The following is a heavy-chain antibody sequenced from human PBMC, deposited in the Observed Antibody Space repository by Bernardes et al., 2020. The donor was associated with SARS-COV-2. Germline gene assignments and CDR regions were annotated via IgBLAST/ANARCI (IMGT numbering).Heavy chain of an antibody. CDR3: ARSPDADSRSWQDY. CDR1: GYSFNTYW. CDR2: IYPDDSDT. Sequence: GESLKISCQASGYSFNTYWIAWVRQMPGKGLEWMGIIYPDDSDTKYSPSFQGHVTISADKSITTAYLQWSSLEASDTAIYYCARSPDADSRSWQDYWGQGTLVTVSS. V-gene: IGHV5-51*01. J-gene: IGHJ4*02. D-gene: IGHD6-13*01.